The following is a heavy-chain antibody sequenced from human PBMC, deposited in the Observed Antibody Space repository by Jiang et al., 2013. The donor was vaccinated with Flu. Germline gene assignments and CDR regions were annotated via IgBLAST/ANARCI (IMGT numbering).Heavy chain of an antibody. CDR2: TYSNENT. CDR3: ARGRSQGWGVVAVYFDY. D-gene: IGHD2-15*01. V-gene: IGHV4-59*01. Sequence: GLVKPSETLSLTCTVSSGSISSYYWGWIRQPPGKGLEWLGYTYSNENTNYNSSLKSRVTISVDMSKNHFSLNLNSVTAADTAVYYCARGRSQGWGVVAVYFDYWGQGTPV. CDR1: SGSISSYY. J-gene: IGHJ4*02.